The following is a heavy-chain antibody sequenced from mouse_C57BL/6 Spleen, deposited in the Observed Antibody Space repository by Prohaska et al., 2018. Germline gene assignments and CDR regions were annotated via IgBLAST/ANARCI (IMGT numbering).Heavy chain of an antibody. CDR2: IDPYDSYT. CDR3: ARGGDIYYSTGSDY. V-gene: IGHV1-50*01. D-gene: IGHD1-1*01. J-gene: IGHJ2*01. Sequence: QVQLQQPGAELVKPGASVKLSCKASCYTFTSYWMQWVKQRPGQGLEWIGMIDPYDSYTNNNQKFKGKATLTVDTSSSTAYMQLSSLTSEDSAVYYCARGGDIYYSTGSDYWGQGTTLTVSS. CDR1: CYTFTSYW.